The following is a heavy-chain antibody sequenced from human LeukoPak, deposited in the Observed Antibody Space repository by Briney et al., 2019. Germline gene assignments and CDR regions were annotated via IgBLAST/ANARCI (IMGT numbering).Heavy chain of an antibody. J-gene: IGHJ6*03. V-gene: IGHV5-51*01. CDR2: IYPGDSDT. CDR1: GYSFTSYW. CDR3: ARLTYYDFWSGYSSYSYYMDV. D-gene: IGHD3-3*01. Sequence: SGESLKISCKGSGYSFTSYWIGWVRQMPGKGLEWMGIIYPGDSDTRYSPSFQGQVTISADKSISTAYLQWSSLKASDTAMYYCARLTYYDFWSGYSSYSYYMDVWGKGTTVTVSS.